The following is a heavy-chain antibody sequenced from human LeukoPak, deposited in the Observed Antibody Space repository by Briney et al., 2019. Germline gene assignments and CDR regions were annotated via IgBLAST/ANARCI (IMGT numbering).Heavy chain of an antibody. CDR1: GFTFTTYS. V-gene: IGHV3-21*01. CDR3: AREGVGIKDLDY. CDR2: ISSSSSYI. Sequence: NPGGSLRLSCAASGFTFTTYSMNWVRQAPGKGLEWVSSISSSSSYIYYADSVKGRFTISRDNAENSLYLQINSLRAEDTAVYYCAREGVGIKDLDYWGQGTLVTVSS. J-gene: IGHJ4*02. D-gene: IGHD1-26*01.